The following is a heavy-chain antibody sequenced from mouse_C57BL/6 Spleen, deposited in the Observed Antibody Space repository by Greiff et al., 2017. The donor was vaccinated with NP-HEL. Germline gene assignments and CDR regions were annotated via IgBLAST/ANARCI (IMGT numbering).Heavy chain of an antibody. J-gene: IGHJ2*01. V-gene: IGHV1-72*01. CDR3: ARDLVTTVVAGDY. CDR2: IDPNSGGT. CDR1: GYTFTSYW. Sequence: QVQLKQSGAELVKPGASVKLSCKASGYTFTSYWMHWVKQRPGRGLEWIGRIDPNSGGTKYNEKFKSKATLTVDKPSSTAYMQLSSLTSEDSAVYYCARDLVTTVVAGDYWGQGTTLTVSS. D-gene: IGHD1-1*01.